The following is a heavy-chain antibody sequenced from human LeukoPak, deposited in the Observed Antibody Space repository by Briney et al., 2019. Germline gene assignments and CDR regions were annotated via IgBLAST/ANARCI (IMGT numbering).Heavy chain of an antibody. CDR1: GFTVSNNY. V-gene: IGHV3-33*08. CDR3: ARPNRDSSGTPAEIDY. D-gene: IGHD3-22*01. J-gene: IGHJ4*02. CDR2: IWYDGSNK. Sequence: GGSLRLSCAASGFTVSNNYMHWVRQAPGKGVEWVAVIWYDGSNKYYADSVKGRFTISRDNSKNTLYLQMNSLRAEDTAVYYCARPNRDSSGTPAEIDYWGQGTLVTVSS.